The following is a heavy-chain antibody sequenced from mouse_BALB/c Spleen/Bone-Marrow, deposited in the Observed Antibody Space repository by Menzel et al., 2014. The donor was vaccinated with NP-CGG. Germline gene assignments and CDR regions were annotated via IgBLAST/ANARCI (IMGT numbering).Heavy chain of an antibody. Sequence: VHVKQSGPELVKPGASVKMSCKASGYTFTDYNMHWVKQSHGKSLEWIGYIYPYNGGTGYNQKFKSKATLTVDNSSSTAYMELRSLTSEDSAVYYCARLDGYYVAMDYWGQGTSVTVSS. CDR3: ARLDGYYVAMDY. J-gene: IGHJ4*01. CDR2: IYPYNGGT. D-gene: IGHD2-3*01. CDR1: GYTFTDYN. V-gene: IGHV1S29*02.